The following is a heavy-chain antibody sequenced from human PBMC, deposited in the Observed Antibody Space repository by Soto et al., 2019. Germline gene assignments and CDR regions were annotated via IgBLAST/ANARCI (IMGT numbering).Heavy chain of an antibody. V-gene: IGHV4-30-4*01. J-gene: IGHJ4*02. CDR3: ARDQASGSAFDY. CDR1: GGSICSGDYY. CDR2: IYYSGST. Sequence: PSETLSLTCTVSGGSICSGDYYWSWIRQPPGKGLEWIGYIYYSGSTYYNPSLKSRVTISVDTSKNQFSLKLSSVTAADTAVYYCARDQASGSAFDYWGQGTLVTVS. D-gene: IGHD3-10*01.